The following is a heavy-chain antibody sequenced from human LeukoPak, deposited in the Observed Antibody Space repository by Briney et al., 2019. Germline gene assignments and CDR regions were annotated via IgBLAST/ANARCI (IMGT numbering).Heavy chain of an antibody. D-gene: IGHD3-22*01. V-gene: IGHV3-48*03. CDR3: ARGGNIGYNYNAFDI. Sequence: PGGSLRLSCAASGFISTTYEMTWVRQAPGRGLEGVSYISSSSNTIYYADSVRGRFTISRDNPKNSLYRQMDGLRAEDTAVYYCARGGNIGYNYNAFDIWGQGTMVTVSS. J-gene: IGHJ3*02. CDR2: ISSSSNTI. CDR1: GFISTTYE.